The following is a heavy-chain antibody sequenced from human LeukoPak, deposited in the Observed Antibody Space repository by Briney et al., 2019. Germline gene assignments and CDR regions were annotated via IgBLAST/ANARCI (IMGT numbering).Heavy chain of an antibody. D-gene: IGHD3-10*01. Sequence: ASVKVSSKASGYTFTIYYMHCVRQAPGQGLEWMGEITPSGGSTSYTHKFQGRVTMTRDTSTRTVYMELSSLRSEDTAVYYCARTYYYGSGSFDYWGQGTLVTVSS. CDR3: ARTYYYGSGSFDY. CDR2: ITPSGGST. V-gene: IGHV1-46*01. J-gene: IGHJ4*02. CDR1: GYTFTIYY.